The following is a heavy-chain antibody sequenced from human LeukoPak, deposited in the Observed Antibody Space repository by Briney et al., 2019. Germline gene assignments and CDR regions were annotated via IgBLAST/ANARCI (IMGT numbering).Heavy chain of an antibody. CDR1: GYTFTSYG. D-gene: IGHD6-19*01. CDR2: ISAYNGNT. J-gene: IGHJ4*02. V-gene: IGHV1-18*01. CDR3: ARDRTVANFDY. Sequence: APVKPCCKPSGYTFTSYGISWVRQAPGQGLEWSGWISAYNGNTNYAQKPQGRVTMTTDTSTSTAYMELRSLRSDDTAVYYCARDRTVANFDYWGQGTLVTVSS.